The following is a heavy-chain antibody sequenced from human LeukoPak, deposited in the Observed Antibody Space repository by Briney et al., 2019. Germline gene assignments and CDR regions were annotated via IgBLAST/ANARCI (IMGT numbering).Heavy chain of an antibody. Sequence: SETLSLTCTVSGGSISSYYWSWIRQPPGKGLEWIGYIYYSGNTNYNPSLKSRVTISVDTSKNQFSLKLSSVTTADTAVYYCARSPYYYDSSGYKRSTYYYYYMDVWGKGTTVTISS. CDR3: ARSPYYYDSSGYKRSTYYYYYMDV. V-gene: IGHV4-59*01. D-gene: IGHD3-22*01. J-gene: IGHJ6*03. CDR1: GGSISSYY. CDR2: IYYSGNT.